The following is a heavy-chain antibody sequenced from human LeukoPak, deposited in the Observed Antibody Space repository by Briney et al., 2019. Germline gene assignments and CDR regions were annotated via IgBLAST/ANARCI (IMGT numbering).Heavy chain of an antibody. CDR3: ARDFSNDSSGYYYFGAFDI. CDR1: GFTFSSYS. D-gene: IGHD3-22*01. V-gene: IGHV3-48*01. CDR2: ISSSSSTI. J-gene: IGHJ3*02. Sequence: PGGSLRLSCAASGFTFSSYSMNWVRQAPGKGLEWVSYISSSSSTIYYADSVKGRFTIPRDNAKNSLYLQMNSLRAEDTAVYYCARDFSNDSSGYYYFGAFDIWGQGTMVTVSS.